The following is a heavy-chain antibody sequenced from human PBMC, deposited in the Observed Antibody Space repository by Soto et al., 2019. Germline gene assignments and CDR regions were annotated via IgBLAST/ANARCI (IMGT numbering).Heavy chain of an antibody. CDR1: GFTFSTYW. D-gene: IGHD5-18*01. V-gene: IGHV3-7*01. CDR3: VRSYGWPPDS. CDR2: IKQDGSEK. J-gene: IGHJ4*02. Sequence: EVLLVESGGGLVQPGGSLRLSCTASGFTFSTYWMNWVRQAPGKGLEWVAIIKQDGSEKHYVDSVKGRFTISRDNAKNSLYLQMNNLGAEDTAVYSCVRSYGWPPDSWGRGALVTVSS.